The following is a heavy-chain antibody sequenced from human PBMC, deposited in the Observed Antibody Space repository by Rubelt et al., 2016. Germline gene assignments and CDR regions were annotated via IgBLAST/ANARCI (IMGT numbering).Heavy chain of an antibody. V-gene: IGHV4-31*01. CDR1: GGSISSGGYY. CDR2: INHSGST. Sequence: QVQLQESGPGLVKPSQTLSLTCTVSGGSISSGGYYWSWIRQPPGKGLEWIGEINHSGSTNYNPSLKWQVTITVDTSKNQFSLKLGSVTAAETAVYYCARTGGPNIAATSSYYFDYWGQGTLVTVSS. J-gene: IGHJ4*02. CDR3: ARTGGPNIAATSSYYFDY. D-gene: IGHD2-15*01.